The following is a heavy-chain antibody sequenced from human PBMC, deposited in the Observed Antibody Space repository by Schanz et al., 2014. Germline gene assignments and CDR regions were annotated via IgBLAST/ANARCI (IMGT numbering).Heavy chain of an antibody. D-gene: IGHD3-10*01. Sequence: QVQLVQSGAEVKKPGASVKVSCKASGFTFPTYGVSWVRQAPGQGLEWVGWISAYNGDTKSAQKLQGRVTMTTDTSTRTAYMEMSSLRSDDTAVYYCAREYYYGPGRSYYGMDVWGQGTTVTVSS. CDR2: ISAYNGDT. CDR3: AREYYYGPGRSYYGMDV. J-gene: IGHJ6*02. CDR1: GFTFPTYG. V-gene: IGHV1-18*04.